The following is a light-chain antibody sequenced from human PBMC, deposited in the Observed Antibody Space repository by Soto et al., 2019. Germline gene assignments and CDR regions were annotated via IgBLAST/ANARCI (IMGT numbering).Light chain of an antibody. CDR3: QQLRT. Sequence: VLTQSPGTLSLSPGERATLSCRASQSVGTYLALYQQKPGQAPRLLIYDASNRATGIPARFSGSGSGTDFTLTISSLEPEDFAVYYCQQLRTFGQGTKVDIK. V-gene: IGKV3-11*01. J-gene: IGKJ1*01. CDR2: DAS. CDR1: QSVGTY.